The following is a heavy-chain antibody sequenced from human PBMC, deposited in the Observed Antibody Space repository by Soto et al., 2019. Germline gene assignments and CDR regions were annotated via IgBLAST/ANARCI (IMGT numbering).Heavy chain of an antibody. J-gene: IGHJ4*02. CDR3: ARYTSTWGIH. Sequence: GGSLRLSCAASGFTFSSYAMTWVRQAPGKGLEWVSSITSSDNTYYADSVKGRFTVSRDTSKNTLYLQMNSLRAEDTAVYSCARYTSTWGIHWGQGTLVTVSS. V-gene: IGHV3-23*01. CDR2: ITSSDNT. D-gene: IGHD6-13*01. CDR1: GFTFSSYA.